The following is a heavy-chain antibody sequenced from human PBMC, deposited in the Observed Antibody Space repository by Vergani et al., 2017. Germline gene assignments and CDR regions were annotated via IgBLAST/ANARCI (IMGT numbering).Heavy chain of an antibody. J-gene: IGHJ5*02. CDR2: IWYDGSNK. CDR1: GFTFSSYG. Sequence: QVQLVESGGGVVQPGRSLRLSCAASGFTFSSYGMHWVRQAPGKGLEWVAVIWYDGSNKYYADSVKGRFTISRDNSKNTLYLQMNSLRAEDTAVYYCARWPICSGWYWFDPWGQGTLVTVSS. V-gene: IGHV3-33*01. D-gene: IGHD6-19*01. CDR3: ARWPICSGWYWFDP.